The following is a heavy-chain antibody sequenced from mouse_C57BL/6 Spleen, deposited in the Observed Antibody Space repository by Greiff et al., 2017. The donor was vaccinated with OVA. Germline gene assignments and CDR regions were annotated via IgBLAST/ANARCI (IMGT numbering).Heavy chain of an antibody. CDR2: IDPETGGT. CDR1: GYTFPDYE. Sequence: QVQLQQSGAELVRPGASVTLSCKASGYTFPDYEMHWVKQTPVHGLAWIGAIDPETGGTAYNQKFKGKAILTADKSSSTAYMELRSLSSEDSAVYYCTREDGNYDWGQGTTLTVSS. J-gene: IGHJ2*01. V-gene: IGHV1-15*01. D-gene: IGHD2-1*01. CDR3: TREDGNYD.